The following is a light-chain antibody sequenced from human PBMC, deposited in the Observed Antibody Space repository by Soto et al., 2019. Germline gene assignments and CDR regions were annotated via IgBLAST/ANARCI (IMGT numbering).Light chain of an antibody. V-gene: IGKV3-15*01. J-gene: IGKJ1*01. CDR2: GAS. CDR3: QQYNNWPPGT. Sequence: EIVMTQSPATLSVSPGERATLSCRASQSVSSNLAWYQQKPGQAPRLLTYGASTRATGIPARFSGSGSGTEFTLTISSLQSEDFAVYYCQQYNNWPPGTFGQGTTVEIK. CDR1: QSVSSN.